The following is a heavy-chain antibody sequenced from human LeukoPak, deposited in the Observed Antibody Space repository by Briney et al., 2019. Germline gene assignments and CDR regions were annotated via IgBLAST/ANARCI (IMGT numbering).Heavy chain of an antibody. CDR2: INHSGST. CDR1: GGSISSSSYY. CDR3: ARREPYGSGSFGY. V-gene: IGHV4-39*07. D-gene: IGHD3-10*01. J-gene: IGHJ4*02. Sequence: PSETLSLTCTVSGGSISSSSYYWGWIRQPPGKGLEWIGEINHSGSTNYNPSLKSRVTISVDTSKNQFSLKLSSVTAADTAVYYCARREPYGSGSFGYWGQGTLVTVSS.